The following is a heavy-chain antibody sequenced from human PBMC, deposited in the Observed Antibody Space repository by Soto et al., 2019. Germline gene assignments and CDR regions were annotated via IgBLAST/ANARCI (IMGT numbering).Heavy chain of an antibody. Sequence: PGESLKISCQASGYNFSNHWIAWVRQMPGKGLECMGIIHPSDSDTRYSPSFQGQVTISVDKSSSTAYLQWSSLKASDTAMYYCARRNYLDYWGQGTLVTVSS. CDR3: ARRNYLDY. CDR1: GYNFSNHW. V-gene: IGHV5-51*01. CDR2: IHPSDSDT. J-gene: IGHJ4*02.